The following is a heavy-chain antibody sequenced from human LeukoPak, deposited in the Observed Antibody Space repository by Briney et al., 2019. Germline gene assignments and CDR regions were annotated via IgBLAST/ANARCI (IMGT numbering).Heavy chain of an antibody. CDR2: IYYSGSA. D-gene: IGHD6-13*01. CDR3: AREPSSSYMAD. J-gene: IGHJ4*02. Sequence: SETLSLTCSVSGGSITSYYWSWIRQPPGKGLEWIGYIYYSGSANYNPSLKSRVTIAVDTSKNQFSLKLSSVTAEDTAVYYCAREPSSSYMADWGQGTLVTVSS. CDR1: GGSITSYY. V-gene: IGHV4-59*01.